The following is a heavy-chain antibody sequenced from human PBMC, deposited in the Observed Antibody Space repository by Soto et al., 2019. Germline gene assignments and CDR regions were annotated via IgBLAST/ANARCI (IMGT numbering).Heavy chain of an antibody. V-gene: IGHV1-18*01. Sequence: ASVKVSCKASGYTFSTYGISWVRQAPGQGLEWMGWINGYNGNTNYAPKLQGRITMTTDTSTTTAYMELRSLRSDDTAVYYCARMGDVNYYYYGMDVWGHGTXVTVSS. CDR1: GYTFSTYG. J-gene: IGHJ6*02. CDR3: ARMGDVNYYYYGMDV. D-gene: IGHD3-16*01. CDR2: INGYNGNT.